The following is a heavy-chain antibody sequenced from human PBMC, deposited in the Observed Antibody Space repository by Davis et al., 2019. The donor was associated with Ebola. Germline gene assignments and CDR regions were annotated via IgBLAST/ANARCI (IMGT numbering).Heavy chain of an antibody. CDR2: ISMRGDST. J-gene: IGHJ4*02. D-gene: IGHD2-15*01. CDR1: GFIFRKWG. CDR3: VQGTTSCHV. V-gene: IGHV3-23*01. Sequence: PGGSLRLSCPPSGFIFRKWGMTWVRQTAGKGLECVAAISMRGDSTDYADSVKGRFTISRDNSNNMLYLQMNNLRVEDTALYYCVQGTTSCHVWGQGTLVTVSS.